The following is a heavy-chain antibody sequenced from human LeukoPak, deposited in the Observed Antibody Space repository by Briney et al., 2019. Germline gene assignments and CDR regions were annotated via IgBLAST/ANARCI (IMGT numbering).Heavy chain of an antibody. J-gene: IGHJ6*03. Sequence: GGSLRLSCAASGFTFSSYWMSWVRQAPGKGLGWVANIKQDGSEKYYVDSVKGRFTISRDNAKNSLYLQMNSLRAEDTAVYYCARDAQYYDFWSGYYDYYYYMDVWGKGTTVTVSS. CDR2: IKQDGSEK. D-gene: IGHD3-3*01. CDR1: GFTFSSYW. CDR3: ARDAQYYDFWSGYYDYYYYMDV. V-gene: IGHV3-7*01.